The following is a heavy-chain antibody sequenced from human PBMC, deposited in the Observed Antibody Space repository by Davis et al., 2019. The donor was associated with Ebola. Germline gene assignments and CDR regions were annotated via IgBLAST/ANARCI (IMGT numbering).Heavy chain of an antibody. J-gene: IGHJ4*02. CDR2: ISAYNGNT. V-gene: IGHV1-18*01. Sequence: ASVKVSCKASGYTFTSYGISWVRQAPGQGLEWMGWISAYNGNTNYAQKLQGRVTMTADTSTSTAYMELRSLRSDDTAVYYCASSRGGVITFGDHYWGQGTLVTVSS. CDR3: ASSRGGVITFGDHY. CDR1: GYTFTSYG. D-gene: IGHD3-16*01.